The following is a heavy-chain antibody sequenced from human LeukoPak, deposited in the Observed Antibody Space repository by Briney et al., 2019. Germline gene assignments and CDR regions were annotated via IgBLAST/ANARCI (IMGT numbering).Heavy chain of an antibody. CDR2: ISGSGGST. CDR3: AKLASKYYDSTDSRTPSDY. Sequence: GGSLRLSCAASGFTFSSYAMSWVRQAPGKGLEWVSAISGSGGSTYYADSVKGRFTISRDNSKNTLYLQMNSLRAEDTAVYYCAKLASKYYDSTDSRTPSDYWGQGTLVTVSS. J-gene: IGHJ4*02. D-gene: IGHD3-22*01. CDR1: GFTFSSYA. V-gene: IGHV3-23*01.